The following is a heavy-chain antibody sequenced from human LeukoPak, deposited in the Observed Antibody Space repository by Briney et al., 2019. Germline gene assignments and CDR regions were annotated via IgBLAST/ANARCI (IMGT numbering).Heavy chain of an antibody. J-gene: IGHJ5*02. CDR1: GFTFSNFW. D-gene: IGHD4-17*01. CDR2: INSDGSRL. V-gene: IGHV3-74*01. Sequence: GGSLSLSCAASGFTFSNFWMHWVRQAPGKGLVWVSRINSDGSRLAYADSVKGRFNISRDNAKNTLYLQMNSLRTEDTAVYYCARDFPDYGDPREVNWFDPWGQGTLVTVSS. CDR3: ARDFPDYGDPREVNWFDP.